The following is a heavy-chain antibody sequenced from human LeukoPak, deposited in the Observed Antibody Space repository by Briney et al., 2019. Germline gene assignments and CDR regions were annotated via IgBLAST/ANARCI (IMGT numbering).Heavy chain of an antibody. D-gene: IGHD4-11*01. J-gene: IGHJ4*02. V-gene: IGHV4-38-2*02. CDR3: ARAADYSNSGDY. CDR1: GYSISSGYY. CDR2: IYHSGST. Sequence: PSETLSLTCTVSGYSISSGYYWGWIRQPPGKGLVWIGSIYHSGSTYYNPSLKSRVTISVDTSKNQFSLKLSSVTAADTAVYYCARAADYSNSGDYWGQGTLVTVSS.